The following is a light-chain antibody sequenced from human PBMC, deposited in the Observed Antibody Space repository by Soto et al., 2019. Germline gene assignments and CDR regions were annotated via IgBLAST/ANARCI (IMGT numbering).Light chain of an antibody. Sequence: IVLTQSPGTLSLSPGERATLSCRASQSVSSYLAWYQQKPGQAPRLLIYGASSRATGIPDRFSGSGSETDFTLTISDVEPEDFAVYYCHQRQSWPRTFGQGTKVDIK. V-gene: IGKV3-11*01. J-gene: IGKJ1*01. CDR1: QSVSSY. CDR2: GAS. CDR3: HQRQSWPRT.